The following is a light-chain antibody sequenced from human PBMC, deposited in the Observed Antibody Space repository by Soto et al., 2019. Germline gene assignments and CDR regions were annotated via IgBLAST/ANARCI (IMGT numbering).Light chain of an antibody. CDR3: LLSSSGIRV. CDR2: DTS. CDR1: TGAVTSGHY. V-gene: IGLV7-46*01. J-gene: IGLJ2*01. Sequence: QAVVTQEPSLTVSPGGTVTLTCDSSTGAVTSGHYPYWFQQKPGQAPRTLIYDTSNKHSWTPARFSGSLLGGKAALTLSGAQPEDEADYYCLLSSSGIRVFGGGTQLTVL.